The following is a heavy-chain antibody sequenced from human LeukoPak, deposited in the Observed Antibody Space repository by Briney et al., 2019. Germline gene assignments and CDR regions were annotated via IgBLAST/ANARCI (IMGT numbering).Heavy chain of an antibody. J-gene: IGHJ5*02. CDR2: VYYSGYT. CDR3: ARHDLTTRHWFDP. CDR1: GDSISSGNYY. Sequence: SETLSLTCTVSGDSISSGNYYWSWIRQPPGKGLEWIGSVYYSGYTYYNPSLKSRVTISVDTSKNQFSLKLNSLTAADTIVYYCARHDLTTRHWFDPWGQGTLVTVSS. D-gene: IGHD1-1*01. V-gene: IGHV4-39*01.